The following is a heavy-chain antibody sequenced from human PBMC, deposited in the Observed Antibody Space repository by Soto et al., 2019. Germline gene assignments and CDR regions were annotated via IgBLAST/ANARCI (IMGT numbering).Heavy chain of an antibody. CDR1: GYGFTTYR. V-gene: IGHV1-18*01. J-gene: IGHJ4*02. D-gene: IGHD1-1*01. CDR3: ARGRYGDY. CDR2: ISAHNGNT. Sequence: QVHLVQSGAEVKKPGASVKVSCKGSGYGFTTYRITWVRQAPGQGLEWMAWISAHNGNTNYAQQLQGRVTVTRDTSTSTAYMELRSLRSDDTAVYYCARGRYGDYWGQGALVTVSS.